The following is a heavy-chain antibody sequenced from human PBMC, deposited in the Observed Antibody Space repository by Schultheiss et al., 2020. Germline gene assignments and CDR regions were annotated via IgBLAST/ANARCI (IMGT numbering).Heavy chain of an antibody. CDR3: ARDVGQWLVLEFYYFDY. D-gene: IGHD6-19*01. J-gene: IGHJ4*02. Sequence: GESLKISCKASGGTFSSYAISWVRQAPGQGLEWMGWINPNSGGTNYAQKFQGRVTMTRDTSISTAYMELSRLRSDDTAVYYCARDVGQWLVLEFYYFDYWGQGTLVTVSS. CDR1: GGTFSSYA. CDR2: INPNSGGT. V-gene: IGHV1-2*02.